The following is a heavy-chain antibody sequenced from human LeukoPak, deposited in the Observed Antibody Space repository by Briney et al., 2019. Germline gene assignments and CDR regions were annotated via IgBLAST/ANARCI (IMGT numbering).Heavy chain of an antibody. Sequence: ASVKVSCKASGYTFSSYGINWVRKAPGQGLEWMGWISGYNGHTNYAQKFQGRATMTTDTSTSTAYMELRSLRSDDTAVYYCARHRLPRVYYDRSGYYHDAFDIWGQGTMVTVSS. CDR1: GYTFSSYG. CDR2: ISGYNGHT. CDR3: ARHRLPRVYYDRSGYYHDAFDI. D-gene: IGHD3-22*01. J-gene: IGHJ3*02. V-gene: IGHV1-18*01.